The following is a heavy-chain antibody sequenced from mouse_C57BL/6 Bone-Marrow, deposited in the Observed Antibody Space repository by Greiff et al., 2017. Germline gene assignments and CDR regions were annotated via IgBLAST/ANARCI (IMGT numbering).Heavy chain of an antibody. CDR2: IWRGGST. Sequence: VQRVESGPGLVQPSQSLSITCTVSGFSLTSYGVHWVRQPPGKGLEWLGVIWRGGSTDYNAAFISRLSIRKDNSKSRVFFKMNSLQADDTAIYYCAAQYDAMDYWGQGTSVTVSS. CDR3: AAQYDAMDY. J-gene: IGHJ4*01. CDR1: GFSLTSYG. V-gene: IGHV2-4*01.